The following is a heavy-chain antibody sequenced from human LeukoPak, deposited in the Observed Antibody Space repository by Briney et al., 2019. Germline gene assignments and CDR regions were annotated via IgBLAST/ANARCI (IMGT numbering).Heavy chain of an antibody. D-gene: IGHD3-3*01. CDR3: ARLLYDFWSGYGALYYFDY. J-gene: IGHJ4*02. CDR1: GGSISSYY. Sequence: SETLSLTCTVSGGSISSYYWSWIRQPPGKGLEWIGYIYYSGSTNYSPSLKSRVTISVDTSKNQFSLKLSSVTAADTAVYYCARLLYDFWSGYGALYYFDYWGQGTLATVSS. CDR2: IYYSGST. V-gene: IGHV4-59*08.